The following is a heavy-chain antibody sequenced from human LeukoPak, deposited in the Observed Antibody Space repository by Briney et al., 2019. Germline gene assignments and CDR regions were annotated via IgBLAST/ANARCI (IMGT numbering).Heavy chain of an antibody. J-gene: IGHJ6*03. CDR3: ARDRGYCSGGSCSQTYYMDV. D-gene: IGHD2-15*01. Sequence: ASVKVSCKASGYTFTSYGISWVRQAPGQGLEWMGWISAYNGNTNYAQKLQGRVTMTTDTSTSTAYMELRSLRSEDTAVYYCARDRGYCSGGSCSQTYYMDVWGKGTTVTVSS. V-gene: IGHV1-18*01. CDR2: ISAYNGNT. CDR1: GYTFTSYG.